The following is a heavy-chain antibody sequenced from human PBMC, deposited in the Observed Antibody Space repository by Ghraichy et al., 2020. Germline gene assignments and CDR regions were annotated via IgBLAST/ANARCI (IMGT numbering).Heavy chain of an antibody. CDR2: ISYDGSNK. CDR1: GFTFSSYA. V-gene: IGHV3-30*04. J-gene: IGHJ4*02. CDR3: ARATSQTGYSSGCGY. D-gene: IGHD6-19*01. Sequence: GESLNISCAASGFTFSSYAMHWVRQAPGKGLEWVAVISYDGSNKYYADSVKGRFTISRDNSKNTLYLQMNSLRAEDTAVYYCARATSQTGYSSGCGYWGQGTLVTVSS.